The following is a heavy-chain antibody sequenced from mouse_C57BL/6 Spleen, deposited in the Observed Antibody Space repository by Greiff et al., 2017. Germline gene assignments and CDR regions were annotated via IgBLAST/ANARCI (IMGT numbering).Heavy chain of an antibody. Sequence: VQLQQPGAELVRPGTSVKLSCKASGYTFTSYWMHWVKQRPGQGLEWIGVIDPSDSYTNYNQKFKGKATLTVDTSSSTAYMQLSSLTSEDSAVYCCGRYGYYGSCQYYFDYRGQGTTLTVS. J-gene: IGHJ2*01. D-gene: IGHD1-1*01. CDR1: GYTFTSYW. V-gene: IGHV1-59*01. CDR2: IDPSDSYT. CDR3: GRYGYYGSCQYYFDY.